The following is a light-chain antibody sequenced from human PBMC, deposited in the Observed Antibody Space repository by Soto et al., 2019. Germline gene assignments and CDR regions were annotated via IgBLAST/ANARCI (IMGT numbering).Light chain of an antibody. V-gene: IGLV1-40*01. CDR3: QSYASSLSRV. CDR1: SSNIGAGYD. CDR2: GNS. J-gene: IGLJ2*01. Sequence: QSVLTQPPSVSGAPGQRVTISCTGTSSNIGAGYDVHWYQQLPGTAPKLLIYGNSNRPSGVPERFSGSKSGTSASLAITGLQAEDEAAYYCQSYASSLSRVFGGGTKLTVL.